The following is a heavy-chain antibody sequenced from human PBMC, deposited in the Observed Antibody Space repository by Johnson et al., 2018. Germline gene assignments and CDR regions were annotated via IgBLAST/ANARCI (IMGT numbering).Heavy chain of an antibody. CDR2: IKQDGSEK. CDR1: GFTFSSYW. D-gene: IGHD3-22*01. J-gene: IGHJ3*02. CDR3: ARDSWVFYDSDALEI. Sequence: VQLVQSGGGLVQPGGSLRLSCAASGFTFSSYWMSWVRQAPGKGLEWVANIKQDGSEKYYVDSVKGRFTISRDNAKNSMYLQMNSLRAEETAVDYCARDSWVFYDSDALEIWGQGTMVTVSS. V-gene: IGHV3-7*01.